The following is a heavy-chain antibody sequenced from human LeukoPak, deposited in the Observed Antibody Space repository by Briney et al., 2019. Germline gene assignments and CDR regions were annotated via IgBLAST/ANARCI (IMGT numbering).Heavy chain of an antibody. CDR1: GYSFTSYW. J-gene: IGHJ4*02. Sequence: PGESLKISCKGSGYSFTSYWIGWVRQMPGKGLEWMGIIYPGDSDTRYSPSFQGQVTISADKSISTAYLQWSSLKASDTAMYYCASSIAAAGTSFDYWGQGTLVTVSS. D-gene: IGHD6-13*01. CDR2: IYPGDSDT. CDR3: ASSIAAAGTSFDY. V-gene: IGHV5-51*03.